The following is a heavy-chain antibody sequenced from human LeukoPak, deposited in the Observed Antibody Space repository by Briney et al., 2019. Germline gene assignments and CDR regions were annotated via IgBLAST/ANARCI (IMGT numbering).Heavy chain of an antibody. CDR2: IYYSGST. CDR1: GGSISSYY. Sequence: SETLSLTCTVSGGSISSYYWGWIRQPPGKGLEWIGSIYYSGSTYYNPSLKSRVTISVDTSKNQFSLKLSSVTAADTAVYYCARIVVVVVNTYYYYGMDVWGQGTTVTVSS. J-gene: IGHJ6*02. V-gene: IGHV4-39*01. CDR3: ARIVVVVVNTYYYYGMDV. D-gene: IGHD2-15*01.